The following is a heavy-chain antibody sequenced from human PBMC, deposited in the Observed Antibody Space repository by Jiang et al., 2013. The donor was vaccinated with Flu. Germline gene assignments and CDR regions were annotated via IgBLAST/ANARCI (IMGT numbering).Heavy chain of an antibody. J-gene: IGHJ4*02. D-gene: IGHD3-22*01. CDR2: IDWDDDK. CDR1: GFSLSTSGVG. Sequence: TLTLTCTFSGFSLSTSGVGVGWIRQPPGKALEWLARIDWDDDKYYSTSLKTRLTISKDTSKNQVVLTMTNMDPVDTATYYCARSVPGYYDSSGYPYYFDYWGQGTLVTVSS. V-gene: IGHV2-70*11. CDR3: ARSVPGYYDSSGYPYYFDY.